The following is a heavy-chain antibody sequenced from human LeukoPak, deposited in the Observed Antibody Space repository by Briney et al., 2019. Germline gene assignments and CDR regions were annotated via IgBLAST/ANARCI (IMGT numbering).Heavy chain of an antibody. CDR1: GFTFSSYW. Sequence: PGGSLRLSCAASGFTFSSYWMSWVRQAPGKGLEWVANIKQDGSEKYYVDSVKGRFTISRDNAKNSLYLQMNSLRAEDTAVYYCARGRYCSSTSCYSYFQHWGQGTLVTVSS. V-gene: IGHV3-7*01. CDR3: ARGRYCSSTSCYSYFQH. CDR2: IKQDGSEK. J-gene: IGHJ1*01. D-gene: IGHD2-2*01.